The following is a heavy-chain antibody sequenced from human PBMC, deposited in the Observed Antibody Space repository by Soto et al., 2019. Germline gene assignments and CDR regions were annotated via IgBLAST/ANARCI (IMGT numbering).Heavy chain of an antibody. CDR2: ISAYNGNT. CDR3: AREGSGSYYYYYGMDV. V-gene: IGHV1-18*01. Sequence: EASVKVSCKASGYTFTSYGISWVRQAPGQGLEWMGWISAYNGNTNYAQKLQGRVTMTTDTSTSTAYMELTSLRSDDTAVYYCAREGSGSYYYYYGMDVWGQGTTVTVSS. D-gene: IGHD1-26*01. CDR1: GYTFTSYG. J-gene: IGHJ6*02.